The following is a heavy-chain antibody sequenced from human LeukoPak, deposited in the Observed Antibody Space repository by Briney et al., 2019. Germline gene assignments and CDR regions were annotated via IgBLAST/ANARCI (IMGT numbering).Heavy chain of an antibody. V-gene: IGHV3-23*01. D-gene: IGHD2-2*03. CDR1: GFTIGGFA. Sequence: SGGSLRLSCAASGFTIGGFAMTWVRQAPGKGLEWVSSIGSDYKTHYSDSVKGRFTISRDSSKNTLYLQMNSLRAEDTALYYCAKHGYCSGISCFFDFWGQGTLVTVSS. J-gene: IGHJ4*02. CDR2: IGSDYKT. CDR3: AKHGYCSGISCFFDF.